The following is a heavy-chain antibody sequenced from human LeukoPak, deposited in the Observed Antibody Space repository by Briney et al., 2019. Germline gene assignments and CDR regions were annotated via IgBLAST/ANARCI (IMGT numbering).Heavy chain of an antibody. CDR3: ARETALWCSSTSCPFDY. J-gene: IGHJ4*02. CDR2: ISYDGSNK. D-gene: IGHD2-2*01. CDR1: GFTFSSYA. V-gene: IGHV3-30-3*01. Sequence: GSLRLSCAASGFTFSSYAMHWVRQAPGKGLEWVAVISYDGSNKYYADSVKGRFTISRDNSKNTLYLQMNSLRAEDTAVYYCARETALWCSSTSCPFDYWGQGTLVTVSS.